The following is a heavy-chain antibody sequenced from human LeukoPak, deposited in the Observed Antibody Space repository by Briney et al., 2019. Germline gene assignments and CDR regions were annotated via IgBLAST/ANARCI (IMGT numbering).Heavy chain of an antibody. Sequence: GGSLRLSCAASEFTFSTYAMHWVRQAPGKGLEWVAVISYDGGNKYYADSVKGRFTISRDNSKNTLYLQMNSLRVEDTAVYYCARDSGDSSGYYPGYWGQGTLVTVSS. CDR1: EFTFSTYA. V-gene: IGHV3-30-3*01. CDR2: ISYDGGNK. D-gene: IGHD3-22*01. CDR3: ARDSGDSSGYYPGY. J-gene: IGHJ4*02.